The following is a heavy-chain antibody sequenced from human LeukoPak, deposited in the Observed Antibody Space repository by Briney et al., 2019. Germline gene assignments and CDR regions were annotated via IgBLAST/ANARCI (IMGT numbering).Heavy chain of an antibody. D-gene: IGHD2-8*02. CDR3: ASLPVGDWFVP. Sequence: SETLSLTCAVSGCSISSGYYWGWIRQPPGKGVEWVGSIYHSGSTYYSLSLKSRVTISVDTSKNQFSLQLSSVTAADTAVYHCASLPVGDWFVPWGQGTLVTVSS. CDR2: IYHSGST. J-gene: IGHJ5*02. V-gene: IGHV4-38-2*01. CDR1: GCSISSGYY.